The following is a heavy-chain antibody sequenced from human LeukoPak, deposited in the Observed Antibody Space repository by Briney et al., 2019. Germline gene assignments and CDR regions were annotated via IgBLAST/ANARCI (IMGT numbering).Heavy chain of an antibody. CDR2: ISPDGGNK. Sequence: GRSLRLSCAASGFTFSSYGMHWVRQAPGKGLEWVAVISPDGGNKYYTDSVKGRFTISRDNSKNTLYVQMNSLRAEDTAVYYCARVEWELLYYFDYWGQGTLVTVSS. J-gene: IGHJ4*02. CDR3: ARVEWELLYYFDY. CDR1: GFTFSSYG. D-gene: IGHD1-26*01. V-gene: IGHV3-30*03.